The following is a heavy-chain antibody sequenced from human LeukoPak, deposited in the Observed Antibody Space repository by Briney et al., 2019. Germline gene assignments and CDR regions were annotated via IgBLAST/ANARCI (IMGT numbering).Heavy chain of an antibody. V-gene: IGHV4-39*02. CDR3: AKRDDSGGNLVDL. CDR1: GGSIRSGSHY. Sequence: SETLSLTCTVSGGSIRSGSHYWAWIRQPPGKGLEWIGSIYYSGSTYYNPSLENRVTISIDTPKNHFSLKLSSLSAADTSVYYCAKRDDSGGNLVDLWGQGTLVTVS. J-gene: IGHJ4*02. D-gene: IGHD3-22*01. CDR2: IYYSGST.